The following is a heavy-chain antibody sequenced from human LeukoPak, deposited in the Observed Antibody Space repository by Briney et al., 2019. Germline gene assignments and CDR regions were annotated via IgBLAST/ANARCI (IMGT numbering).Heavy chain of an antibody. CDR3: AKRVPLTALDS. CDR1: GLTFSSYA. J-gene: IGHJ5*01. Sequence: GGSLRLSCAASGLTFSSYAMSWVRQAPGKGLEWVSVISGSGDSTYYADSVKGRFTISRDNSKNRLFLQMNSLRVEDSGVYYCAKRVPLTALDSWGQGTLVTVSS. D-gene: IGHD3-3*01. CDR2: ISGSGDST. V-gene: IGHV3-23*01.